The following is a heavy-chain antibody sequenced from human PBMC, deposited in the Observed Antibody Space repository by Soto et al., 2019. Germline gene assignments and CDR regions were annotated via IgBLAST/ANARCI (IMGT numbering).Heavy chain of an antibody. CDR1: GGSISSSSYY. CDR3: ARVRFIVATRGAFDI. CDR2: IYYSGST. D-gene: IGHD5-12*01. J-gene: IGHJ3*02. V-gene: IGHV4-39*01. Sequence: SETLSLTCTVSGGSISSSSYYWGWIRQPPGKGLEWIGSIYYSGSTYYNPSLKSRVTISVDTSKNQFSLKLSSVTAADTAVYYCARVRFIVATRGAFDIWGQGTMVTVSS.